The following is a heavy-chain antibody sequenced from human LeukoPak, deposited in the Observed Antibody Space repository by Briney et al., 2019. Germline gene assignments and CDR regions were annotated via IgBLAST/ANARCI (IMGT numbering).Heavy chain of an antibody. J-gene: IGHJ3*02. V-gene: IGHV3-11*04. D-gene: IGHD2-2*01. Sequence: GGSLRLSCAASAFTFSDYYMSWIRQAAGKGLEWVSYISTSVSTIYYADSVKGRFTISRDNAKNSLYLQMNSLRAEDTPVYYCARLGYCSSTSCPHDAFDIWGQGTMVTVSS. CDR1: AFTFSDYY. CDR3: ARLGYCSSTSCPHDAFDI. CDR2: ISTSVSTI.